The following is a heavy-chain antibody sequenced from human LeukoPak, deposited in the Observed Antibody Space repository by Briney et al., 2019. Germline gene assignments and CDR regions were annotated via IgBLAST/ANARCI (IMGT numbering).Heavy chain of an antibody. Sequence: GASVKVSCKASGGTFSSYAISWVRQGPGQGLEWVGGIIPIFGTANYAQKFQGRVTITADESTSTAYMELSSLRSEDTAVYYCARDSGQQLGYYYYGMDVWGKGTTVTVSS. D-gene: IGHD6-13*01. CDR3: ARDSGQQLGYYYYGMDV. J-gene: IGHJ6*04. CDR1: GGTFSSYA. V-gene: IGHV1-69*13. CDR2: IIPIFGTA.